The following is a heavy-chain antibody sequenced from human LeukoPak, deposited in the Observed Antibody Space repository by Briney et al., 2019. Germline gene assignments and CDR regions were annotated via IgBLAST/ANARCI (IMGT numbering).Heavy chain of an antibody. D-gene: IGHD6-13*01. CDR2: INPNSGGT. CDR3: AREGSSSWYIGAFDI. Sequence: ASVKVSCKASGYTFTGYYMHWVRQAPGQGLEWMGWINPNSGGTNYAQKFQGRVTMTRDTSISTAYMELSRLRSDDTAVYYCAREGSSSWYIGAFDIWGQGTMVTVSS. V-gene: IGHV1-2*02. J-gene: IGHJ3*02. CDR1: GYTFTGYY.